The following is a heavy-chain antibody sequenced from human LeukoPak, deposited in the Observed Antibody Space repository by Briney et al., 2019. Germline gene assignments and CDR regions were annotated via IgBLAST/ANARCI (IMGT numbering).Heavy chain of an antibody. CDR3: ARRGTGHGMDV. CDR2: ISRGSSYK. Sequence: PGGSLRLSCAASGFTFSSHSMNWVRQAPGKGLEWVSSISRGSSYKYYADSVKGRFTTSRDNAKNTLFLQMNSLRAEDTAVYYCARRGTGHGMDVWGQGTTVIVSS. J-gene: IGHJ6*02. D-gene: IGHD1-1*01. CDR1: GFTFSSHS. V-gene: IGHV3-21*01.